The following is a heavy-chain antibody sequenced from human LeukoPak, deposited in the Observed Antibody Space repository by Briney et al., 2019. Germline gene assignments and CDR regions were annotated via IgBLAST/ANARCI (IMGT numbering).Heavy chain of an antibody. CDR2: MSPSGNT. CDR3: ARDVVEEQLVRLLDV. V-gene: IGHV4-4*07. Sequence: PSETLSLTCRVSGASISSYLWSWLRQPAGKGLEWIGRMSPSGNTNYNPSLKSRVIMSVDTSKNQLSLRLTSVTAADTAVYYCARDVVEEQLVRLLDVWGQGTTVTVSS. D-gene: IGHD6-13*01. CDR1: GASISSYL. J-gene: IGHJ6*02.